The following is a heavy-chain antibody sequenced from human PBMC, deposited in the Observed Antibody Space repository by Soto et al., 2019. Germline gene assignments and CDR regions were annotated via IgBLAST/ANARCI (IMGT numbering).Heavy chain of an antibody. V-gene: IGHV1-69*01. CDR3: ARGWGYDSNDYYYAY. CDR1: GGTFSRHA. CDR2: IIPIFGTA. J-gene: IGHJ4*02. Sequence: QVQLVQSGAEVRKPGSSVTVSCKASGGTFSRHAISWVRQAPGQGLEWMGGIIPIFGTANHAQKFQGRVTIIADESTSTVYMELSSLRSEDTAMYYCARGWGYDSNDYYYAYWRQGTLVIVSS. D-gene: IGHD3-22*01.